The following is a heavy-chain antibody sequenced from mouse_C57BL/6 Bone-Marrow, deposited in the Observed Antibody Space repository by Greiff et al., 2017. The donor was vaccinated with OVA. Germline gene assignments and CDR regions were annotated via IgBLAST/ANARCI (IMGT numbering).Heavy chain of an antibody. D-gene: IGHD2-5*01. Sequence: EVNVVESEGGLVQPGSSMKLSCTASGFTFSDYYMAWVRQVPEKGLEWVANINYDGSSTYYLDSLKSRFIISRDNAKNILYLQMSSLKSEDTATYYCARVYYSNYFDYWGQGTTLTVSS. CDR2: INYDGSST. CDR3: ARVYYSNYFDY. CDR1: GFTFSDYY. V-gene: IGHV5-16*01. J-gene: IGHJ2*01.